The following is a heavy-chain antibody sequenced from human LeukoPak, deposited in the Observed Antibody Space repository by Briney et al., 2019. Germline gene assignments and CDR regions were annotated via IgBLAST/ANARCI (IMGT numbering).Heavy chain of an antibody. D-gene: IGHD3-22*01. CDR1: GGSISSYY. CDR3: ARGGYYYDSSGLIQH. CDR2: IYYSGST. J-gene: IGHJ1*01. Sequence: SETLSLTCTVSGGSISSYYWSWIRQPPGKGLEWIGYIYYSGSTNYNPSLKSRVTISVDTSKNRFSLKLSSVTAADTAVYYCARGGYYYDSSGLIQHWGQGTLVTVSS. V-gene: IGHV4-59*01.